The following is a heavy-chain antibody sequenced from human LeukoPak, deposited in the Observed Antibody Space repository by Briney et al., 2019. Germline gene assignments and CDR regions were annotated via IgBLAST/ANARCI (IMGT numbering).Heavy chain of an antibody. CDR1: GYTFTGYY. CDR2: INPNSGGT. D-gene: IGHD6-6*01. Sequence: ASVKVSCKASGYTFTGYYMHWVRQAPGQGLEWMGWINPNSGGTNYAQKFQGRVTMTRDTSISTAYMELSRPRSDDTAVYYCARAPSIAARPENYFDYWGQGTLVTVSS. CDR3: ARAPSIAARPENYFDY. J-gene: IGHJ4*02. V-gene: IGHV1-2*02.